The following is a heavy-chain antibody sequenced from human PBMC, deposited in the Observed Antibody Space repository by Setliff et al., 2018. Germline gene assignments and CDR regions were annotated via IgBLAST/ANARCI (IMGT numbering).Heavy chain of an antibody. V-gene: IGHV3-30*04. CDR2: ISYDGSNK. CDR3: ARAKPHYYDSSGYYGGSMDV. CDR1: GFTFSSYA. D-gene: IGHD3-22*01. Sequence: LRLSCAASGFTFSSYAMHWVRQAPGKGLEWVAVISYDGSNKYYADSVKGRFTISRDNSKNTLYLQMNSLRAEDTAVYYCARAKPHYYDSSGYYGGSMDVWGKGTTVTVSS. J-gene: IGHJ6*03.